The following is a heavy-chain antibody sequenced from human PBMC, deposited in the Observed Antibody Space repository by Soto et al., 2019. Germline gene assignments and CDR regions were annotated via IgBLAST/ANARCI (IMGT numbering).Heavy chain of an antibody. CDR1: GYTFTSYG. CDR2: INPSGGST. Sequence: ASVKFSCKASGYTFTSYGISWVRQAPGQGLEWMGTINPSGGSTSYAQRFQGRVTMTRDTSTSTVYMQLSSLRSEDTALYYCARGDSNGWYFDYWGQGTLVTVSS. J-gene: IGHJ4*02. V-gene: IGHV1-46*01. D-gene: IGHD6-19*01. CDR3: ARGDSNGWYFDY.